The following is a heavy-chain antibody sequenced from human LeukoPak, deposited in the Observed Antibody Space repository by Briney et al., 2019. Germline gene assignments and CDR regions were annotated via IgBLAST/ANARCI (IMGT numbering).Heavy chain of an antibody. J-gene: IGHJ4*02. V-gene: IGHV3-23*01. Sequence: AGGSLRLSCAASGFTFSSYAMSWVRQAPGKGLEWVSAISGSGGSTYYADSVKGRFTISRDNSKNTLYLQMNGLRAEDTAVYYCAKDHRFLEWSTSDDYWGQGTLVTVSS. CDR3: AKDHRFLEWSTSDDY. D-gene: IGHD3-3*01. CDR1: GFTFSSYA. CDR2: ISGSGGST.